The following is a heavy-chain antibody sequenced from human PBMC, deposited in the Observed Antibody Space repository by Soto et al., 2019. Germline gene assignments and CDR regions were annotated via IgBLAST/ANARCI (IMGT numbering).Heavy chain of an antibody. J-gene: IGHJ3*02. V-gene: IGHV1-18*01. CDR2: ISADNGNT. D-gene: IGHD6-19*01. CDR1: GYTFTSYG. Sequence: ASVKVSCKASGYTFTSYGISWVRQAPGQGLEWMGWISADNGNTNYAQKPQGRVTMTTDTSTSTAYMELRRLRSDDTAVYYCARDRSTPIAVAGTSAFDIWGRGTMVTVSS. CDR3: ARDRSTPIAVAGTSAFDI.